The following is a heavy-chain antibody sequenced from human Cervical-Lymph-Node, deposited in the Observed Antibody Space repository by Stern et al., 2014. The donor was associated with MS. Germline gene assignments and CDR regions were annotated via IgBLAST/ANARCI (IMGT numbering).Heavy chain of an antibody. CDR1: GYTFTAFF. CDR3: AREATRIVVGIDY. J-gene: IGHJ4*02. Sequence: VQLGESGTKMQKPGASVKASCKASGYTFTAFFIHWVRQAPGQGLEWMGRLNPNSDDPTYAQNFQDRVTLTRDTSIGTAYLELSRLTSADTAVYYCAREATRIVVGIDYWGQGTQVTVSS. V-gene: IGHV1-2*06. CDR2: LNPNSDDP. D-gene: IGHD3-22*01.